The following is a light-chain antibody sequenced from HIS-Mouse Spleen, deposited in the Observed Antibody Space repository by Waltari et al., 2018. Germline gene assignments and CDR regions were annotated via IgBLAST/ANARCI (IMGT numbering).Light chain of an antibody. CDR3: SSYTSSSTLYV. J-gene: IGLJ1*01. CDR2: DDS. CDR1: SSDAGGYIY. V-gene: IGLV2-14*03. Sequence: QSALTQPASVSGSPGQSITIYCTGTSSDAGGYIYVSCYQQQPGKAPKLMLYDDSNRPSRGSRPFPGSKSGNTASLTISGLQAEDEADYYCSSYTSSSTLYVFGTGTKVTVL.